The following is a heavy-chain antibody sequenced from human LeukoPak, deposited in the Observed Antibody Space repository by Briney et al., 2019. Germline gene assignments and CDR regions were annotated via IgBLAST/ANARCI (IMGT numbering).Heavy chain of an antibody. D-gene: IGHD6-6*01. CDR1: GYTFTSYG. CDR3: ARDLTTTSSSLSGY. V-gene: IGHV1-18*01. J-gene: IGHJ4*02. Sequence: ASVKVSCKASGYTFTSYGITWVRQAPGQGLEWMGWISAYNGITNYAQKLQGRVTMTTDTSTSTAYMELRSLRSDDTAVYYCARDLTTTSSSLSGYWGRGTLVTVSS. CDR2: ISAYNGIT.